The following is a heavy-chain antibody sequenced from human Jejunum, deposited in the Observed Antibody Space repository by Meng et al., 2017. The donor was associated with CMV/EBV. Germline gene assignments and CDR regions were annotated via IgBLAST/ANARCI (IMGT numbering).Heavy chain of an antibody. CDR3: LVATRNFLDY. V-gene: IGHV3-73*01. CDR1: GFIFSDYA. Sequence: AATGFIFSDYAMHWVRKAYGKGVEWVGRIRSKANNKATAYAASVTGRFTISRDDSKNTAYLQMNSLKSEDTAVYYCLVATRNFLDYWGQGTLVTVSS. D-gene: IGHD5-12*01. CDR2: IRSKANNKAT. J-gene: IGHJ4*02.